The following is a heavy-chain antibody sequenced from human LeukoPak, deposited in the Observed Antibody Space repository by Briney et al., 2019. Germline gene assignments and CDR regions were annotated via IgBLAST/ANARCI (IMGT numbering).Heavy chain of an antibody. Sequence: PSETLSLTCTVSGGSISSYYWTWIRQPAGKGLEWIGRIYTSGNTNYNPSLKSRVTMSVDTSKNQFSLKLSSVTAADTAVYYCARANLGYCNGGSCDGYYFDYWGQGTLVTVSS. J-gene: IGHJ4*02. CDR2: IYTSGNT. V-gene: IGHV4-4*07. CDR1: GGSISSYY. CDR3: ARANLGYCNGGSCDGYYFDY. D-gene: IGHD2-15*01.